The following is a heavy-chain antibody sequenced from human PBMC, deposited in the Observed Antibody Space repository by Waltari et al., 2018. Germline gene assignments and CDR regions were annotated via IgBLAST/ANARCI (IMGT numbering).Heavy chain of an antibody. CDR1: GFNFSNYA. V-gene: IGHV3-23*01. D-gene: IGHD3-10*01. Sequence: EVQLLESGGGLAPPGGSLRLYCVASGFNFSNYALSWVRQAPGKGLEWVSGISDSGVVRNYADSVKGRLTVSRDNSINTVFLQINSLTAEDTAIYYCARHLYGIDYLELDTWGRGTLVAVSS. CDR3: ARHLYGIDYLELDT. J-gene: IGHJ1*01. CDR2: ISDSGVVR.